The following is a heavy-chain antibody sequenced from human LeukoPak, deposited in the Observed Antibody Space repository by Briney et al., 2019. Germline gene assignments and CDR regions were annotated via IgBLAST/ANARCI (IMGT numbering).Heavy chain of an antibody. CDR3: ARTAAEDYYYGMDV. D-gene: IGHD6-13*01. V-gene: IGHV4-39*07. CDR1: GGSISSSSYY. CDR2: IYYSGST. J-gene: IGHJ6*02. Sequence: SETLFLTCTVSGGSISSSSYYWGWIRQPPGKGLEWIGSIYYSGSTYYNPSLKSRVTISVDTSKNQFSLKLSSVTAADTAVYYCARTAAEDYYYGMDVWGQGTTVTVSS.